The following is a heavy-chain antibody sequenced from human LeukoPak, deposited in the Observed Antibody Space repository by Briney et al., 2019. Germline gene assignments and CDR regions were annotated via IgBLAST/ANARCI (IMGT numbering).Heavy chain of an antibody. Sequence: AGGSLRLSCAASGFTFSGSAMHWVRQASGKGLEWVGRVRSKANSYVTAYAASVKGRFTISRDDTKNTAYLQMNSLKTEDTAVYYCTRHDPSAALDIWGQGTMVTVSS. J-gene: IGHJ3*02. CDR3: TRHDPSAALDI. CDR2: VRSKANSYVT. CDR1: GFTFSGSA. V-gene: IGHV3-73*01.